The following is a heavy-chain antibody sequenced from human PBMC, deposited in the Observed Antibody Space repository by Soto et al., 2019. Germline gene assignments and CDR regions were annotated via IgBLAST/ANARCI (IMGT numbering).Heavy chain of an antibody. CDR1: GFTFSDFA. J-gene: IGHJ1*01. CDR2: ISGHGDST. CDR3: VVSDCSSIEWRRIPH. D-gene: IGHD2-2*01. V-gene: IGHV3-23*01. Sequence: GGSLRLSCAASGFTFSDFAMSWVRQAPGQGLEWVSAISGHGDSTYYADSVKGRFTISRDNSKNTLYLQMNSLRADDTAVHYCVVSDCSSIEWRRIPHWGQGTLVTVSS.